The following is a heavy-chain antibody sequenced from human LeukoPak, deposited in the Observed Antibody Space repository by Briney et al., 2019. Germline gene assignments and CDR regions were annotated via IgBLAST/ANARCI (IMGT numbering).Heavy chain of an antibody. CDR2: IIPILGIA. J-gene: IGHJ4*02. V-gene: IGHV1-69*02. Sequence: SVKVSCKASGGTFSSYTISWVRQGPGQGLEWMGRIIPILGIANYAQKFQGRVTITADKSTSTAYMELSSMRSEDTAVYYCARVLPRTGADYWGQGTLVTVSS. D-gene: IGHD1-14*01. CDR1: GGTFSSYT. CDR3: ARVLPRTGADY.